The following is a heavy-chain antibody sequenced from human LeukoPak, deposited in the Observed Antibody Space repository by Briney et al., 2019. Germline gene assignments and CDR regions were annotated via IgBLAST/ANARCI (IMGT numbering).Heavy chain of an antibody. D-gene: IGHD1-26*01. CDR3: AKVLNRVGATTPGDH. V-gene: IGHV3-30*02. CDR1: GFSFSNYG. Sequence: GGSLRLSCAASGFSFSNYGIHWVRQAPGKGLEWVAFIWSDGSRKYYGDSVKGRFTISRDNAKNTLYLQLNRLRAEDTGGYYCAKVLNRVGATTPGDHWGQGTLVTVSS. J-gene: IGHJ4*01. CDR2: IWSDGSRK.